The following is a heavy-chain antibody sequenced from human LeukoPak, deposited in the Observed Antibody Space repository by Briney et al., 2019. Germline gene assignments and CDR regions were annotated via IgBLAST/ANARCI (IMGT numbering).Heavy chain of an antibody. CDR1: GFTFSSYG. CDR3: AKTVVRGVSYYFDY. Sequence: SGGSLRLSCAASGFTFSSYGMHWVRQAPGKGLEWVAVISYDGSNKYYADSVKGRFTISRDNSKNTLYLQMNSLRAEDTAVYYCAKTVVRGVSYYFDYWGRGTLVTVSS. J-gene: IGHJ4*02. CDR2: ISYDGSNK. D-gene: IGHD3-10*01. V-gene: IGHV3-30*18.